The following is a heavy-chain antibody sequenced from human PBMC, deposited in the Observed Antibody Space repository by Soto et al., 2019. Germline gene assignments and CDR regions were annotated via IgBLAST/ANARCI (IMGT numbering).Heavy chain of an antibody. CDR1: GFTFSSYA. CDR2: ISGSGGNT. V-gene: IGHV3-23*01. CDR3: AKDLDSLLVPDAIGIEAFDI. D-gene: IGHD2-2*01. J-gene: IGHJ3*02. Sequence: EVQLLESGGGLVESGGSLRLACAASGFTFSSYAMGWVRQSPGKELEWVSAISGSGGNTFYTDSVKGRFTISRDNSKNTLYLQMNRLSAEHTAVYYCAKDLDSLLVPDAIGIEAFDIWCRGTLVTVSS.